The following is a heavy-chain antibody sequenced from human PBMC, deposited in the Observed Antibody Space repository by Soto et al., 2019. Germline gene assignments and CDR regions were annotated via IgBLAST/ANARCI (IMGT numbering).Heavy chain of an antibody. V-gene: IGHV4-59*01. CDR1: GGSISSYY. CDR2: IYYSGST. Sequence: PSETLSLTCTVSGGSISSYYWGWIRQPPGKGLEWIGYIYYSGSTNYNPSPKSRVTISVDTSKNQFSLKLSSVTAADTAVYYCAREGYYYDSSGYLNWFDPWGQGTLVTVST. D-gene: IGHD3-22*01. CDR3: AREGYYYDSSGYLNWFDP. J-gene: IGHJ5*02.